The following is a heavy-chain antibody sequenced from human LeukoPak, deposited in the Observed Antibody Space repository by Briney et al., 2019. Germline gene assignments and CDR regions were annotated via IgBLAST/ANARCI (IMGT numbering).Heavy chain of an antibody. Sequence: SETLSLTCTVSGGSISSYYWSWIRQPPGKGLKWIGEINHSGSTNYNPSLKSRVTISVDTSKNQFSLKLSSVTAADTAVYYCARGLAQNSYYFDYWGQGTLVTVSS. J-gene: IGHJ4*02. CDR2: INHSGST. CDR3: ARGLAQNSYYFDY. V-gene: IGHV4-34*01. D-gene: IGHD4-23*01. CDR1: GGSISSYY.